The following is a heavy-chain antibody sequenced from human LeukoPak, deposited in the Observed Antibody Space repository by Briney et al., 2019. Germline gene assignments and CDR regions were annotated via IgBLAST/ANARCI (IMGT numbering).Heavy chain of an antibody. CDR1: GGSMSSYY. Sequence: SETLSLTCTASGGSMSSYYWSWIRQPPGKGLEWLGYIYYSGSTAYNPSLKSRVTISVDTSKNQFSLRLSSVTAADTAVYYCARGSSGSYQFDSWGQGTLVTVSS. J-gene: IGHJ4*02. V-gene: IGHV4-59*01. D-gene: IGHD3-10*01. CDR2: IYYSGST. CDR3: ARGSSGSYQFDS.